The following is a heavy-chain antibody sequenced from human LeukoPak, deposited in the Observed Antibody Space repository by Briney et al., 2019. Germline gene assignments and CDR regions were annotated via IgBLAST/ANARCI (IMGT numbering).Heavy chain of an antibody. Sequence: ASVKVSCKASGYTFTDYYMHWVRQAPGQRLEWMGWINPNSGGTNSAQRFQGRVTMTRDTSISTAYMGLSSLRSDDTAVYYCARSAGIVKRDYWGQGTLVTVSS. CDR2: INPNSGGT. CDR3: ARSAGIVKRDY. D-gene: IGHD1-26*01. J-gene: IGHJ4*02. V-gene: IGHV1-2*02. CDR1: GYTFTDYY.